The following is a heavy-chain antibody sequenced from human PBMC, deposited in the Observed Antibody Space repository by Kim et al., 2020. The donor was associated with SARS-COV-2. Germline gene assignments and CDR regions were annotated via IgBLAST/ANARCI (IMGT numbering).Heavy chain of an antibody. CDR1: GFTFSSYA. J-gene: IGHJ4*02. D-gene: IGHD2-15*01. CDR3: AKASPYCSGGSCYYFDY. V-gene: IGHV3-23*01. CDR2: ISGSGGST. Sequence: GGSLRLSCAASGFTFSSYAMIWVRQAPGKGLEWVSAISGSGGSTYYADSVKGRFTISRDNSKNTLYLQMNSLRAEDTAVYYCAKASPYCSGGSCYYFDYWGQGTLVTVSS.